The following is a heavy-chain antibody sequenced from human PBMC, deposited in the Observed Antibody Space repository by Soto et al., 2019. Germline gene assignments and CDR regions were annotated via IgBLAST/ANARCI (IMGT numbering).Heavy chain of an antibody. CDR2: IYYSGST. CDR1: GGSISRYY. Sequence: PSETLSLACTVSGGSISRYYWNWIRQPPGKGLEWIGYIYYSGSTNYNPSLKSRVTISVDTSKNQFSLKLSSVTAADTAVYYCARDPGSGSYYGWFDPWAQGTLVTVS. D-gene: IGHD3-10*01. V-gene: IGHV4-59*01. J-gene: IGHJ5*02. CDR3: ARDPGSGSYYGWFDP.